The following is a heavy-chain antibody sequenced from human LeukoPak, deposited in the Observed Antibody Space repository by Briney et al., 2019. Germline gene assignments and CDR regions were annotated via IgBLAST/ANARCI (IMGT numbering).Heavy chain of an antibody. Sequence: SETLSLTCTVSGYSISSGYYWGWIRQPPGKGLEWIGSIYHSGSTYYNPSLKSRVTISVDTSKNQFSLKLSSVTAADTAVYYCARDHGDFASNWFDPWGQGTLVTVSS. CDR3: ARDHGDFASNWFDP. CDR2: IYHSGST. CDR1: GYSISSGYY. J-gene: IGHJ5*02. D-gene: IGHD3-3*01. V-gene: IGHV4-38-2*02.